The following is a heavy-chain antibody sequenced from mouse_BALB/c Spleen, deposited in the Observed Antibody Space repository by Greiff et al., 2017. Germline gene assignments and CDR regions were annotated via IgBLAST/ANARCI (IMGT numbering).Heavy chain of an antibody. Sequence: LQQPGSELVRPGASVKLSCKASGYTFTSYWMHWVKQRPGQGLEWIGNIYPGSGSTNYDEKFKSKATLTVDTSSSTAYMQLSSLTSEDSAVYYCTLRLRAMDYWGQGTSVTVSS. D-gene: IGHD1-2*01. J-gene: IGHJ4*01. CDR1: GYTFTSYW. CDR3: TLRLRAMDY. CDR2: IYPGSGST. V-gene: IGHV1S22*01.